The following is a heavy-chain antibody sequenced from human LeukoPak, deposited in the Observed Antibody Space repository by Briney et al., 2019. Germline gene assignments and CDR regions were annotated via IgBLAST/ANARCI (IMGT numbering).Heavy chain of an antibody. J-gene: IGHJ6*03. D-gene: IGHD2-2*01. CDR1: GYTFTGYY. Sequence: ASVKVSCKASGYTFTGYYMHWVRQATGQGLEWMGWINPNSGGTNYAQKFQGRVTMTRDTSISTAYMELSRLRSDDTAVYYCARAPIYCSSTSCYSLYYYYMDVWGKGTTVTVSS. CDR2: INPNSGGT. V-gene: IGHV1-2*02. CDR3: ARAPIYCSSTSCYSLYYYYMDV.